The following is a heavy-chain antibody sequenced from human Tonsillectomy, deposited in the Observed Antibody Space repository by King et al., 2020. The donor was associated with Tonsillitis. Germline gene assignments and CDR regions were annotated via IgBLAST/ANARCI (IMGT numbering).Heavy chain of an antibody. CDR1: GGSISSGGYY. Sequence: QLQESGPGLVKPSQTLSLTCTVSGGSISSGGYYWSWIRQHPVKGLEWIGYIYYSGSTYYNPSLKSRVTISVDTSKNHFSLKMSSVTAADTAVYYCARVEGKAVFYDLDYFDYWGQGTLVTVSS. CDR3: ARVEGKAVFYDLDYFDY. D-gene: IGHD3-3*01. J-gene: IGHJ4*02. CDR2: IYYSGST. V-gene: IGHV4-31*03.